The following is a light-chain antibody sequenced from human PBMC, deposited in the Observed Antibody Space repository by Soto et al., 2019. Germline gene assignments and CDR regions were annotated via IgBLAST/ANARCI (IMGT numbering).Light chain of an antibody. CDR3: QQRSNWPPLT. Sequence: EIVLTQSPATLSLSPGERATLSCRASQSVSSYLAWYQQKPGQAPSLLIYDASNRATGIPARFSGSGSGTDFPLTISSLEPEDFAVYSCQQRSNWPPLTFGGGTKVEIK. CDR1: QSVSSY. J-gene: IGKJ4*01. CDR2: DAS. V-gene: IGKV3-11*01.